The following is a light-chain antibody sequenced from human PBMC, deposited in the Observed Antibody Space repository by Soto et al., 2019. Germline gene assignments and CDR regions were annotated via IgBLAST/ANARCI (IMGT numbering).Light chain of an antibody. CDR3: SSYAGNHNLRV. CDR2: EVI. J-gene: IGLJ2*01. CDR1: SSDVGGYNY. Sequence: QSALTQPPSASGSPGQSVTISCTGTSSDVGGYNYVSWYQQHPGKAPKLMIYEVIKRPSGVPDRFSGSKSGNTASLTVTGLQAEHEADYYCSSYAGNHNLRVFGGGTKLTVL. V-gene: IGLV2-8*01.